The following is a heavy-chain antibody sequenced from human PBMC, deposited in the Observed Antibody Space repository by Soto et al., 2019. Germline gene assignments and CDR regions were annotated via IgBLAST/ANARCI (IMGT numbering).Heavy chain of an antibody. CDR2: ISYSGTTT. V-gene: IGHV3-23*01. CDR1: GFTFSSHA. Sequence: EVQLLESGGGLVQPEGSLRLSCAASGFTFSSHAMSWVRQAPGKGLEWVSAISYSGTTTYYAESVKGRFTISRDNSKNTLYLQMISLRVEDTAIYYCAKRFTLYGEVKLSPDFDYWGQGTLVTVSS. CDR3: AKRFTLYGEVKLSPDFDY. J-gene: IGHJ4*02. D-gene: IGHD3-3*01.